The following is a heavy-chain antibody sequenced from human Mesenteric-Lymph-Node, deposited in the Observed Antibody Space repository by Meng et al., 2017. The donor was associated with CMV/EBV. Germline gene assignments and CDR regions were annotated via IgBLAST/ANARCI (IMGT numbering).Heavy chain of an antibody. J-gene: IGHJ3*02. V-gene: IGHV3-21*01. D-gene: IGHD3-9*01. CDR1: GFTFKSYA. CDR2: ISRTTNYI. Sequence: GESLKISCAASGFTFKSYAMNWVRQAPGKGLEWVSSISRTTNYIYYADSVKGRFTISRDDAKNLLYLQMNSPRTEDTAVYYCARGSGDDILTGYYSRGEDAFDIWGQGTMVTVSS. CDR3: ARGSGDDILTGYYSRGEDAFDI.